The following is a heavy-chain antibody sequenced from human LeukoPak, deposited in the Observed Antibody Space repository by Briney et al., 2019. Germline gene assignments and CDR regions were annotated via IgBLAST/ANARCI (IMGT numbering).Heavy chain of an antibody. CDR3: ARPGRYYYYGVDV. V-gene: IGHV3-7*01. J-gene: IGHJ6*02. CDR2: IQYDGSET. Sequence: GGSLRLSCATSGFRFSNYWMSWVRQAPGEGLEWVASIQYDGSETYYVDSVRGRFTISRDDAQNSLNLQLSSLRAEDTAVYYCARPGRYYYYGVDVWGQGTTVTVSS. CDR1: GFRFSNYW.